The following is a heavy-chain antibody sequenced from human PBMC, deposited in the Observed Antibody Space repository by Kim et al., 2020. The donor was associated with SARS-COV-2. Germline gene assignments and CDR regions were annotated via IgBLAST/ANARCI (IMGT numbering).Heavy chain of an antibody. J-gene: IGHJ4*02. D-gene: IGHD3-3*01. CDR3: AKDETIFGTDY. V-gene: IGHV3-23*01. Sequence: YTAESVKSRVTHTRDNSKNTRYLQMNSLRAEDTAVYYCAKDETIFGTDYWGQGTLVTVSP.